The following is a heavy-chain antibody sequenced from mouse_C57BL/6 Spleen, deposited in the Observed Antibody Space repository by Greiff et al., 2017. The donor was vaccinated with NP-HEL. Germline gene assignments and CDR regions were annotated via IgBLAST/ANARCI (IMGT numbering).Heavy chain of an antibody. V-gene: IGHV5-9-1*02. J-gene: IGHJ4*01. CDR3: TRVWLLQMDY. Sequence: EVKLMESGEGLVKPGGSLKLSCAASGFTFSSYAMSWVRQTPEKRLEWVAYISSGDDYIYYADTVKGRFTISRDNARNTLFLQMSSLKSEDTAMYYCTRVWLLQMDYWGQGTSVTVSS. D-gene: IGHD2-3*01. CDR1: GFTFSSYA. CDR2: ISSGDDYI.